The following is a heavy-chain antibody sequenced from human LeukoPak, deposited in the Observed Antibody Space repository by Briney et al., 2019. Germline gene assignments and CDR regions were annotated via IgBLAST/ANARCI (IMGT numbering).Heavy chain of an antibody. J-gene: IGHJ4*02. Sequence: GGSLRLSCAASGLTFSSYAMSWVRQAPGKGLEWVSAISGSGGSTYYADSVKGRFTISRDNSKNTLYLQVNSLRAEDTAVYYCAKLPRYYDILTGYYLIDYWGQGTLVTVSS. CDR3: AKLPRYYDILTGYYLIDY. CDR2: ISGSGGST. D-gene: IGHD3-9*01. CDR1: GLTFSSYA. V-gene: IGHV3-23*01.